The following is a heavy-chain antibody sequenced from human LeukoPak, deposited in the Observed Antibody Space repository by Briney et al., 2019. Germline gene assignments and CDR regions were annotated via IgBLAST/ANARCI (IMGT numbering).Heavy chain of an antibody. CDR3: AIHIVVVPAAKKKNWFDP. CDR2: INHSGST. V-gene: IGHV4-34*01. J-gene: IGHJ5*02. CDR1: GGSFSGYY. Sequence: SETLSLTCAVYGGSFSGYYWSWIRQPPGKGLEWIGEINHSGSTNHNPSLKSRVTISVDTSKNQFSLKLSSVTAADTAVYYCAIHIVVVPAAKKKNWFDPWGQGTLVTVSS. D-gene: IGHD2-2*01.